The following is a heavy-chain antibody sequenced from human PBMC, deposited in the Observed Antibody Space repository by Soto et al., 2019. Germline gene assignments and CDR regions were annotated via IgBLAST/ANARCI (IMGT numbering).Heavy chain of an antibody. CDR3: ASDYGSGPGGWFDP. CDR1: GGSISSYY. CDR2: IYYSGST. D-gene: IGHD3-10*01. J-gene: IGHJ5*02. V-gene: IGHV4-59*01. Sequence: SETLSLTCTVSGGSISSYYWSWIRQPPGKGLEWIGYIYYSGSTNYNPSLKSRVTISVDTSKNQFSLKLSSVTAADTAVYYCASDYGSGPGGWFDPWGQGTLVTVSS.